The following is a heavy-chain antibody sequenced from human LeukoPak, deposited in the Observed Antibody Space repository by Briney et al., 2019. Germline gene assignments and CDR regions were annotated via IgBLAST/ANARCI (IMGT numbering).Heavy chain of an antibody. J-gene: IGHJ4*02. D-gene: IGHD1-20*01. V-gene: IGHV4-59*01. CDR1: GGSISSYY. Sequence: SETLSLTCTVSGGSISSYYWSWIRQPPGKGLEWIGYIYYSGSTNYNPSLKSRVTISVDTSKNQFSLKLSSVTAADTAVYYCASGGIAGPFDYWGQGTLVTVSS. CDR2: IYYSGST. CDR3: ASGGIAGPFDY.